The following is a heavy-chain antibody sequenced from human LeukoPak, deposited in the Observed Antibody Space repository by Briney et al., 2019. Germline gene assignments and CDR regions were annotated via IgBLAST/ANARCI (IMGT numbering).Heavy chain of an antibody. J-gene: IGHJ4*02. D-gene: IGHD3-10*01. CDR2: IYHSEVT. Sequence: SETLSLTCTVSGYSISSGYYWGWIRQPPGKGLEWIGNIYHSEVTYHNPSLKSRVTMSIDTSKNQFSLKLSSVTAADTAIYYCARDAKYYFGSRTYFFFEYWGQGTLLSVSS. CDR3: ARDAKYYFGSRTYFFFEY. CDR1: GYSISSGYY. V-gene: IGHV4-38-2*02.